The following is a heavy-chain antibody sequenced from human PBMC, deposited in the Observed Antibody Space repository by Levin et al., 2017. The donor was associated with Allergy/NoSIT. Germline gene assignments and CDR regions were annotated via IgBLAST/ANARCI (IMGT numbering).Heavy chain of an antibody. CDR2: IYYSGST. Sequence: SETLSLTCTVSGGSISSYYWSWIRQPPGKGLEWIGYIYYSGSTNYNPSLKSRVTISVDTSKNQFSLNLSSVTAADTAVDYCARSVHRWGGIDYWGQGTLVTVSS. D-gene: IGHD3-16*01. J-gene: IGHJ4*02. CDR3: ARSVHRWGGIDY. CDR1: GGSISSYY. V-gene: IGHV4-59*01.